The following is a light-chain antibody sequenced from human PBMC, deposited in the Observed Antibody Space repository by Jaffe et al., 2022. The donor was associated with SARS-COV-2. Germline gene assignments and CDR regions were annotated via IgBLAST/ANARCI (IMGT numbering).Light chain of an antibody. CDR3: AAWDDSLSGFWV. CDR2: RSD. Sequence: QSVLTQPPSASGTPGQRVTISCSGSSSNIGSNYVYWYQQLPGTAPKLLIYRSDQRPSGVPDRFSGSKSGTSASLAISGLRSEDEAEYHCAAWDDSLSGFWVFGGGTKLTVL. J-gene: IGLJ3*02. V-gene: IGLV1-47*01. CDR1: SSNIGSNY.